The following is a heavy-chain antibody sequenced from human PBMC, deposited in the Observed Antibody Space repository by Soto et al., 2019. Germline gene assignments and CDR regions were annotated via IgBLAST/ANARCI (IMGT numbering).Heavy chain of an antibody. Sequence: QVQLQESGPGLVTPSGTLSLTCAVSSGSISSSIWWSWVRQPPGKGLEWIREIYHTGSTNYPPSLKSRVTISLDTSKNQFSLELTSVTAADTAVYYCAPEGFSRFDTWGQGTLVTVSS. V-gene: IGHV4-4*02. CDR3: APEGFSRFDT. J-gene: IGHJ4*02. CDR1: SGSISSSIW. CDR2: IYHTGST.